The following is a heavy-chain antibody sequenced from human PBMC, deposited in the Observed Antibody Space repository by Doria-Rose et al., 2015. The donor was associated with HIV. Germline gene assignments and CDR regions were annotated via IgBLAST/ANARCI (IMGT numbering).Heavy chain of an antibody. D-gene: IGHD6-13*01. J-gene: IGHJ4*02. CDR3: ARIKSSRWYHKYYFDS. V-gene: IGHV2-26*01. CDR2: IFSDDER. Sequence: SGPVLVKPTETLTLTCTVSGVSLSSPGMGVSWIRQPPGKALEWLANIFSDDERSYKPSLKSRLTISRVTSNSQVVLTMTDMDPVDTATYYCARIKSSRWYHKYYFDSWGQGTLVIVS. CDR1: GVSLSSPGMG.